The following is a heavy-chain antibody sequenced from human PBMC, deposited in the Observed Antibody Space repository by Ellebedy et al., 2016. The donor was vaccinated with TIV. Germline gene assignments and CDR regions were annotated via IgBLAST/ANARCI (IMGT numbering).Heavy chain of an antibody. CDR3: ARWVGHFDF. Sequence: MPSETLSLTCTVSDGSISNFHWSWIRQPPGKGLEWIGYIYFSGITNYNPSLKSRVTMSVDTSKNQFSLKLSSVTTADTAAYYCARWVGHFDFWGQGAQVTVSS. J-gene: IGHJ4*02. CDR1: DGSISNFH. V-gene: IGHV4-59*01. D-gene: IGHD1-26*01. CDR2: IYFSGIT.